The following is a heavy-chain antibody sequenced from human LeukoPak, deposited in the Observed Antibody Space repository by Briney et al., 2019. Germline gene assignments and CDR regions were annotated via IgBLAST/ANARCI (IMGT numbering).Heavy chain of an antibody. J-gene: IGHJ4*02. Sequence: PGGSLRLSCAASGFTFSDYYMSWIRQAPGKGLEWVSYISSSGSTIYYADSVKGRFTISRDNAKNSLYLQMNSLRAEDTAVNYCAKDPSPITMIVLRPGYFDYWGQGTLVTVSS. D-gene: IGHD3-22*01. CDR1: GFTFSDYY. CDR2: ISSSGSTI. V-gene: IGHV3-11*01. CDR3: AKDPSPITMIVLRPGYFDY.